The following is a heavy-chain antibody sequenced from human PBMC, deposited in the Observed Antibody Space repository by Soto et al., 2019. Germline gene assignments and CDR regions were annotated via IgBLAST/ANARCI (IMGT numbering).Heavy chain of an antibody. Sequence: QLQLQESGSGLVKPSQTLSLTCAVSGGSISSGGYSWSWIRQPPGKGLEWIGYIYHSGSTYYNPSLKSRVTISVDRSENQFSLKLSSVTAADTAVYYCARGGDSSTSCCPNWFDPWGQGTLVTVSS. D-gene: IGHD2-2*01. CDR1: GGSISSGGYS. CDR3: ARGGDSSTSCCPNWFDP. V-gene: IGHV4-30-2*01. J-gene: IGHJ5*02. CDR2: IYHSGST.